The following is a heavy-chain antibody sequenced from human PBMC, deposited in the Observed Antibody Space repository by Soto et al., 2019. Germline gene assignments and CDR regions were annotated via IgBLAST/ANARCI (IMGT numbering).Heavy chain of an antibody. CDR3: ARATYYDFWSCYYPYSQPPGPFDP. V-gene: IGHV1-8*01. D-gene: IGHD3-3*01. J-gene: IGHJ5*02. CDR1: GYTFTSYD. CDR2: MNPNSGNT. Sequence: ASVKVSCKASGYTFTSYDINWVRQATGQGLEWMGWMNPNSGNTGYAQKFQGRVTMTRNTSISTAYMELSSLRSEDTAVYYCARATYYDFWSCYYPYSQPPGPFDPWGQGTLVT.